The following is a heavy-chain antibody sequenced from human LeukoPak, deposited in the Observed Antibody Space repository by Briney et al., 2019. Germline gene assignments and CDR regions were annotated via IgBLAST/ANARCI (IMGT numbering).Heavy chain of an antibody. V-gene: IGHV1-2*02. CDR2: INPNNGAT. CDR3: ARDNYSDSSGYYRYPGYFDS. J-gene: IGHJ4*02. D-gene: IGHD3-22*01. CDR1: GYTFTDYY. Sequence: ASVKVSCKASGYTFTDYYIHCVRQAPGQGLEWMGWINPNNGATNYAQKFQGRVTMTRDTSISTAFMELSSLRSDDTAVYYCARDNYSDSSGYYRYPGYFDSWGQGTLVTVSS.